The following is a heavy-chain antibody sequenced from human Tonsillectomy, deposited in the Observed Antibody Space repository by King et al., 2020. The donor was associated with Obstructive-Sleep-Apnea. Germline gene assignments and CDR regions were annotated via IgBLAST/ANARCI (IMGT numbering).Heavy chain of an antibody. J-gene: IGHJ1*01. D-gene: IGHD2-15*01. CDR1: GGSISSGGYY. CDR2: IYYSGST. V-gene: IGHV4-31*03. Sequence: VQLQESGPGLVKPSQTLSLTCTVSGGSISSGGYYWGWIRQHPGKGLGWIGYIYYSGSTYYNPSLKSRVTLSVDTSKNQFSLKLSSVTAADTAVYYCAKGYCSGGSCGIFQHWGQGTLVTVSS. CDR3: AKGYCSGGSCGIFQH.